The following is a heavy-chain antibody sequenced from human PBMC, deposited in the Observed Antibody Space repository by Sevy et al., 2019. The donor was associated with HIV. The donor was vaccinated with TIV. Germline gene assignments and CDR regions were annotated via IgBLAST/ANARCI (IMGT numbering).Heavy chain of an antibody. D-gene: IGHD6-13*01. J-gene: IGHJ4*02. CDR2: ISWNSGSI. CDR3: AKGIAAAGTVDYFDY. Sequence: GGSLRLSCAASGFTFDDYAMHWVRQAPGKGLEWVSGISWNSGSIGYADSVKGRFTISRDNAKNSLYLQMNSLRAEDTALYYCAKGIAAAGTVDYFDYWGQGTLVTVSS. V-gene: IGHV3-9*01. CDR1: GFTFDDYA.